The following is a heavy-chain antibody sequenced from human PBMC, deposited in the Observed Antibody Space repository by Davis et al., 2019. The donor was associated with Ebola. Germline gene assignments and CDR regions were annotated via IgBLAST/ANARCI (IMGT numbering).Heavy chain of an antibody. J-gene: IGHJ3*02. V-gene: IGHV3-23*01. Sequence: PGGSLRLSCAASGFTFSSYAMSWVRQAPGKGLEWVSAISGSGGSTYYADSVKGRFTISRDNSKNTLYLQMNSLRAEDTAIYYCAKDKNYDFWSGYPHDAFNSWGQGTMVTVSS. D-gene: IGHD3-3*01. CDR1: GFTFSSYA. CDR2: ISGSGGST. CDR3: AKDKNYDFWSGYPHDAFNS.